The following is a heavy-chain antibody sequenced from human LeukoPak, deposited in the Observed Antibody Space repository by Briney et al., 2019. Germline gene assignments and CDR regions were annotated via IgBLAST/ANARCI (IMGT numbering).Heavy chain of an antibody. CDR3: TAPYFDY. CDR2: IYYSGST. V-gene: IGHV4-39*01. J-gene: IGHJ4*02. CDR1: GGSISSSSYY. Sequence: SETLSLTCTVSGGSISSSSYYWGWIRQPPWKGLEWIGSIYYSGSTYYNPSLKSRVTISVDTSKNQFSLKLSSVTAADTAVYYCTAPYFDYWGQGTLVTVSS.